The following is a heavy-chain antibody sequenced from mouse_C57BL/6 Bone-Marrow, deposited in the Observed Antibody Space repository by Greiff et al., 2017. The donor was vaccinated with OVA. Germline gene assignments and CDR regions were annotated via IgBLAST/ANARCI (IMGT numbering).Heavy chain of an antibody. CDR1: GYTFTSYW. D-gene: IGHD1-1*01. J-gene: IGHJ3*01. V-gene: IGHV1-61*01. CDR2: IYPSASET. Sequence: QVQLQQSGAELVRPGSSVKLSCKASGYTFTSYWMEWVKQRPGQGLEWIGNIYPSASETHYNQKFKDKATLTVDKSSSTAYMQLSSLTSEDAAVYYCARGYYDGAWFAYWGQGTLVTVSA. CDR3: ARGYYDGAWFAY.